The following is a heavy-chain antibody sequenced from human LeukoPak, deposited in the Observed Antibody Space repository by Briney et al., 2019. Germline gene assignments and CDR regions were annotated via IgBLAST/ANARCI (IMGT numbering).Heavy chain of an antibody. D-gene: IGHD3-22*01. Sequence: GGSLKLSCAASGFTFSGPAMHWVRQASGKGLEWVGRIRSKANSYATAYAASVKGRFTISRDDSKNTAYLQMNSLKTEDTAVYYCTRHGNYYDSSGIDFWGQGTLVTVSS. CDR1: GFTFSGPA. CDR3: TRHGNYYDSSGIDF. V-gene: IGHV3-73*01. J-gene: IGHJ4*02. CDR2: IRSKANSYAT.